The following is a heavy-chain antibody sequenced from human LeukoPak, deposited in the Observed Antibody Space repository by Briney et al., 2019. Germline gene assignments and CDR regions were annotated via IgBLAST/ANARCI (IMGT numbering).Heavy chain of an antibody. CDR3: ASEGVGANWFDP. CDR1: GFTFSSFA. Sequence: PGGSLRLSCAASGFTFSSFAMSWVRQTPGQGLEWVSAISGNGGSTYYADSVKGRFTISRDNSKNTLYLQMNSLRAEDTAVYYCASEGVGANWFDPWGQGTLVTVSS. J-gene: IGHJ5*02. D-gene: IGHD1-26*01. CDR2: ISGNGGST. V-gene: IGHV3-23*01.